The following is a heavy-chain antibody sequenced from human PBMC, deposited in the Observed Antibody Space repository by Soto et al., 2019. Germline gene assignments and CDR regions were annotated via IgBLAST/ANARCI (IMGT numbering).Heavy chain of an antibody. V-gene: IGHV1-2*04. Sequence: ASVKVSCKASGYSFTGYSMHWVRQAPGQGLEWMGWINPKNGATNYARKFQGWVTMIRDTSISTVYMELRNLKSDDTAVYSCARHKMRGPTTRVYAFDIWGQGTMVTVSS. CDR1: GYSFTGYS. CDR3: ARHKMRGPTTRVYAFDI. CDR2: INPKNGAT. J-gene: IGHJ3*02. D-gene: IGHD4-4*01.